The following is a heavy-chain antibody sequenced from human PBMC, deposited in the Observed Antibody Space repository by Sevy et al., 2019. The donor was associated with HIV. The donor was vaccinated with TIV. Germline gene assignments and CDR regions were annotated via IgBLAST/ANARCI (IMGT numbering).Heavy chain of an antibody. Sequence: GGSLRLSCAGYGFSFSGSDMHWVRQPTGKGLEWISSIGTLGDTFYADSVKGRFTISRDNAKSSLYLEMSSLRAGDTALYYCVRGLQTHCDRTACPLGHWGQGTLVTVSS. CDR2: IGTLGDT. CDR1: GFSFSGSD. V-gene: IGHV3-13*01. D-gene: IGHD2-21*01. J-gene: IGHJ5*02. CDR3: VRGLQTHCDRTACPLGH.